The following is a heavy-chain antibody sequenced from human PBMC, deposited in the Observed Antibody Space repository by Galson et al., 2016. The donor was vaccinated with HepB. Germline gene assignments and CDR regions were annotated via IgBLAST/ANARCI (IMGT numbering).Heavy chain of an antibody. V-gene: IGHV6-1*01. CDR3: ARAGGLNENFHFDY. Sequence: CAISGDSVSNNIAAWNWIRQSPSRGLEWLGRAYYRSDWYNDYAGSVRSRITINPDTSKNQFSLQLNSVTPEDTAVYYCARAGGLNENFHFDYWGQGPLVTVSS. J-gene: IGHJ4*02. CDR2: AYYRSDWYN. CDR1: GDSVSNNIAA. D-gene: IGHD1-1*01.